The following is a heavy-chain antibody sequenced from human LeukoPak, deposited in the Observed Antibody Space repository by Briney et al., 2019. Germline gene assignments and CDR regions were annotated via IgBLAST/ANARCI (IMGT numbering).Heavy chain of an antibody. Sequence: SGTLSLTCAVSGGSISRSDWWSWVRQSPGKGLEWIGEIFHSGSTKYNPPLKSRVTISVDKSKNQFSLNLTSVTAADTAMYYCARDASLQTGAFDVWGQGTMVTVSS. J-gene: IGHJ3*01. CDR1: GGSISRSDW. D-gene: IGHD5-24*01. CDR2: IFHSGST. CDR3: ARDASLQTGAFDV. V-gene: IGHV4-4*02.